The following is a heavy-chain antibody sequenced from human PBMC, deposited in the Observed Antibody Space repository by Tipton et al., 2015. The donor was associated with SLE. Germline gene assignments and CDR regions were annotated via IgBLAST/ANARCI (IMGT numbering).Heavy chain of an antibody. CDR3: ARHRGYFTVSDYLDY. J-gene: IGHJ4*02. D-gene: IGHD3-10*01. Sequence: TLSLTCTVSDGSIRSTNYYWGWIRQPPGKGLEWIGSIYYSGNTYYSLSLESRVTISVDTSKNQFSLKLSSVTAADTAVYYCARHRGYFTVSDYLDYWGQGTLVTVSS. CDR1: DGSIRSTNYY. V-gene: IGHV4-39*07. CDR2: IYYSGNT.